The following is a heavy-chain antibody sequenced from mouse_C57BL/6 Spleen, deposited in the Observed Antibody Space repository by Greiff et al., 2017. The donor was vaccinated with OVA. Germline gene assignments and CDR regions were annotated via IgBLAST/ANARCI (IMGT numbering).Heavy chain of an antibody. Sequence: QVQLQQPGAELVKPGASVKMSCKASGYTFTSYWITWVKQRPGQGLEWIGDIYPGSGSTNYNEKFKSKATLTVDTSSSTAYMQLSSLTSEDSAVYYCARDGNYYYGSSNQAWFAYWGQGTLVTVSA. D-gene: IGHD1-1*01. CDR1: GYTFTSYW. J-gene: IGHJ3*01. CDR2: IYPGSGST. V-gene: IGHV1-55*01. CDR3: ARDGNYYYGSSNQAWFAY.